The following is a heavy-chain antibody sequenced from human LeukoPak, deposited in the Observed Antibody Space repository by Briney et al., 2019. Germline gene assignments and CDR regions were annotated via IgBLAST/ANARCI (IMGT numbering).Heavy chain of an antibody. CDR3: ASITSYDSSGYYDY. J-gene: IGHJ4*02. Sequence: ASVKVSCKASGYTFTGYYMHGVRQAPGQGLEWMGWINPNSGGTNYAQKFQGRVTMTRDTSISTAYMELSRLRSDDTAVYYCASITSYDSSGYYDYWGQGTLVTVSS. V-gene: IGHV1-2*02. CDR1: GYTFTGYY. D-gene: IGHD3-22*01. CDR2: INPNSGGT.